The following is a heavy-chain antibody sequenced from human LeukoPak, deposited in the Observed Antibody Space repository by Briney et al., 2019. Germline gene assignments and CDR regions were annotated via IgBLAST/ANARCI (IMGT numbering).Heavy chain of an antibody. CDR3: ARRDIMDV. Sequence: ASVKVSCKASGYTFTTYDISWVRQAAGQGLEWMGWMSVYSGNTNYAQKLQGRVTMTTDTSTSTAYMELRSLRSDDTAVYYCARRDIMDVWGQGTTVTVSS. CDR1: GYTFTTYD. J-gene: IGHJ6*02. CDR2: MSVYSGNT. V-gene: IGHV1-18*01.